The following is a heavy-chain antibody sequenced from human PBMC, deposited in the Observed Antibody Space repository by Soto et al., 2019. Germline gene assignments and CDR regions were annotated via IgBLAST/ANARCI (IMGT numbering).Heavy chain of an antibody. CDR2: MYPDDSDI. Sequence: GDSLKISCKASGDSFSFYWLGWFRQIPGNGLEWMAIMYPDDSDIRYSPSFEAHVTTSADKSTSTAFLQWSSLKASDTAMYYCATAYVSAFENSNYYRDAFDIWAQGTRVTVSS. CDR1: GDSFSFYW. D-gene: IGHD3-22*01. J-gene: IGHJ3*02. CDR3: ATAYVSAFENSNYYRDAFDI. V-gene: IGHV5-51*01.